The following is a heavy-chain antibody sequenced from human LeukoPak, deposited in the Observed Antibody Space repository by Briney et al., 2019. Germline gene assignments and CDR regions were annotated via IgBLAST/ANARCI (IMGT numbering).Heavy chain of an antibody. Sequence: SETLSLTCTVSGGSISSGSYYWSWIRQPAGKGLEWIGRIYTSGSTNYNPSLKSRLTISVDTSKNQFSLKLSSVTAADAAVYYCARVNYGSGKTDYWGQGTLVTVSS. J-gene: IGHJ4*02. CDR3: ARVNYGSGKTDY. V-gene: IGHV4-61*02. D-gene: IGHD3-10*01. CDR2: IYTSGST. CDR1: GGSISSGSYY.